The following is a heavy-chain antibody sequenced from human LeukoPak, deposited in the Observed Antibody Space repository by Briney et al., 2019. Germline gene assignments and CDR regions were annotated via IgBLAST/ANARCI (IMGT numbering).Heavy chain of an antibody. CDR1: GYSFIIYG. V-gene: IGHV1-18*01. CDR3: VLQVDRVLALPDY. J-gene: IGHJ4*02. CDR2: ISGYNGNT. D-gene: IGHD5-12*01. Sequence: GASVKVSCNSSGYSFIIYGITWVRQAPGQGLEWMGWISGYNGNTNYAQKFQGRVIMTTDTSTNTAYLGLRSPRSDDPAVYFCVLQVDRVLALPDYWGQGTLVTVSS.